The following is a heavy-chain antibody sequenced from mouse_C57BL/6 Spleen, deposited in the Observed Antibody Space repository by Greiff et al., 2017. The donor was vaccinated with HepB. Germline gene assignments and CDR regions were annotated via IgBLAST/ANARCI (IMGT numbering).Heavy chain of an antibody. V-gene: IGHV14-4*01. CDR2: IDPENGDT. J-gene: IGHJ2*01. CDR1: GFNIKDDY. CDR3: TTPNSYGSSSFDY. D-gene: IGHD1-1*01. Sequence: EVMLVESGAELVRPGASVKLSCTASGFNIKDDYMHWVKQRPEQGLEWIGWIDPENGDTEYASKFQGKATITADTSSNTAYLQLSSLTSEDTAVYYCTTPNSYGSSSFDYWGQGTTLTVSS.